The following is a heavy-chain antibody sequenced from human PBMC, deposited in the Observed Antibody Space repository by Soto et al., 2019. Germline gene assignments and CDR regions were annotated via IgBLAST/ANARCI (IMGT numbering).Heavy chain of an antibody. D-gene: IGHD3-16*01. CDR3: ARFEGGPSADGPYAMDL. CDR2: ISGSGRTT. CDR1: GFTFSSYA. V-gene: IGHV3-23*01. Sequence: EVQLLESGGGLVQPGGSLRISCAASGFTFSSYAMNWVRQAPGKGLQWVSGISGSGRTTYYADSVKGRFTISRDSSKNTLYLQMNRLRVEDTAVYYCARFEGGPSADGPYAMDLWGQGTTVTVSS. J-gene: IGHJ6*02.